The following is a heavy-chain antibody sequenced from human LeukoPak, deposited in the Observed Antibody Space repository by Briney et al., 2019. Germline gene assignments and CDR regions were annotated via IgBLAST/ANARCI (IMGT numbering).Heavy chain of an antibody. CDR2: ISSSSYI. D-gene: IGHD6-19*01. Sequence: PGGSLRLSCAASGFTFSSYSMNWVRQAPGKGLEWVSSISSSSYIYYADSVKGRFTISRDNAKNSLYLQMNSLRAEDTVVYYCARTREQWQVLDYWGQGTLVTVSS. CDR1: GFTFSSYS. J-gene: IGHJ4*02. CDR3: ARTREQWQVLDY. V-gene: IGHV3-21*01.